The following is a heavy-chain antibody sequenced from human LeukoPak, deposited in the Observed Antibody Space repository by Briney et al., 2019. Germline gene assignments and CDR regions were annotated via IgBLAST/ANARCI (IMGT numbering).Heavy chain of an antibody. V-gene: IGHV3-7*01. CDR1: GFTFNTFW. CDR3: ARDLGTHGGYVDP. D-gene: IGHD5-12*01. CDR2: INQEGSEQ. Sequence: GGSLRLSCAASGFTFNTFWMSWVRQAPGKGLEWVANINQEGSEQYYVDSVKGRFTISRDNAKSTLSLQMHSLRVEDTGIYYCARDLGTHGGYVDPWGQGTLVTVSS. J-gene: IGHJ5*02.